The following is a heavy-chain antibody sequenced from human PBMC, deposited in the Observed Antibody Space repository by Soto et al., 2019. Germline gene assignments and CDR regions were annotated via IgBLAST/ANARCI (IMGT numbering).Heavy chain of an antibody. J-gene: IGHJ4*02. CDR2: ISYDGSNK. V-gene: IGHV3-30*18. Sequence: GGSLRLSCAASGFTFSSYGMHWVRQAPGKGLEWVAVISYDGSNKYYADSVKGRFTISRDNSKNTLYLQMNSLRAEDTAVYYCAKDHRPPPLRYYFDYWGQGTLVTVSS. CDR3: AKDHRPPPLRYYFDY. CDR1: GFTFSSYG.